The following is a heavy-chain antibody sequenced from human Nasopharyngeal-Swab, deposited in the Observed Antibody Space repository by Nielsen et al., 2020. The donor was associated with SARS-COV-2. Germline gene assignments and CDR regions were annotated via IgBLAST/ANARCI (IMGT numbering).Heavy chain of an antibody. V-gene: IGHV5-51*01. CDR2: IYPGDSDT. D-gene: IGHD6-19*01. J-gene: IGHJ3*02. CDR3: ARPLKQWLGGDAFDI. Sequence: GGSLRLSCKGSRYSFTSYWIGWVRQMPGKGLEWMGIIYPGDSDTRYSPSFQGQVTISADKSISTAYLQWSSLKASDTAMYYCARPLKQWLGGDAFDIWGQGTMVTVSS. CDR1: RYSFTSYW.